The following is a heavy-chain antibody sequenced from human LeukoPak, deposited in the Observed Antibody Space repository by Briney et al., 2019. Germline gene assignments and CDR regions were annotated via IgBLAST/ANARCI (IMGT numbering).Heavy chain of an antibody. J-gene: IGHJ4*02. D-gene: IGHD6-19*01. Sequence: GGSLRLSCAASGFTFSSYAMHWVRQAPGKGLEWVAVISYDGSNKYYADSVKGRFTISRDNSRNTLYLQMNSLRAEDTAVYYCAGGRDSSGWYGEDYWGQGTLVTVSS. CDR3: AGGRDSSGWYGEDY. V-gene: IGHV3-30-3*01. CDR1: GFTFSSYA. CDR2: ISYDGSNK.